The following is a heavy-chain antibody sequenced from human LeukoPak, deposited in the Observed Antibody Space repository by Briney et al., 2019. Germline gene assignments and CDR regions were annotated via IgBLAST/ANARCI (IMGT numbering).Heavy chain of an antibody. D-gene: IGHD3-10*01. CDR1: GFTFSTYT. CDR3: ARDGLGSYDY. Sequence: GGSLRLSCAASGFTFSTYTINWVRQVPGKGLEWVASISSDSRYIYYADSVKGRFTISRDNAKNSVYLQMNSLRGEDTAVYYCARDGLGSYDYWGQGTLVTVSS. J-gene: IGHJ4*02. V-gene: IGHV3-21*01. CDR2: ISSDSRYI.